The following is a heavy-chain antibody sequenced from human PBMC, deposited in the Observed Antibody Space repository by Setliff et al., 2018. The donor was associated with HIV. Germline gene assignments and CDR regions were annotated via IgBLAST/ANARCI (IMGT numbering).Heavy chain of an antibody. J-gene: IGHJ6*03. CDR3: ARVKASWYMDV. V-gene: IGHV3-7*03. CDR1: GFTFNIYY. Sequence: PGGSLRLSCAASGFTFNIYYLSWVRQAPGKGLEWVGKINQDESEQFYVDSVRGRFTISRDNAKNSLYLQMNSLRAEDTAVYFCARVKASWYMDVWGKGTTVTVSS. CDR2: INQDESEQ.